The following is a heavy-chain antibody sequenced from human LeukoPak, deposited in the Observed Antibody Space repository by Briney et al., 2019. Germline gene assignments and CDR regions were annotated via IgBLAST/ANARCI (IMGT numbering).Heavy chain of an antibody. Sequence: SETLSLTCKVSGDSIRSYFWGWIRQPAGKGLEWIGRIYSSGNIDYNPSFKSRVAMSVDTSKNQISLKLTSVTAADTAVYYCARSGGSGWLDPWGQGSLVTVSS. V-gene: IGHV4-4*07. J-gene: IGHJ5*02. CDR2: IYSSGNI. D-gene: IGHD3-16*01. CDR1: GDSIRSYF. CDR3: ARSGGSGWLDP.